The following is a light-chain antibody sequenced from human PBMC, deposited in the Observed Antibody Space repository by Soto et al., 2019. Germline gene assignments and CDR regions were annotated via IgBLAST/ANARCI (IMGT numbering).Light chain of an antibody. V-gene: IGKV3-11*01. Sequence: EIVLTQSPATLSVSPGERVTLSCRASQSVSNYLAWYQQKPGQAPRLLIYDAYKRATGIPARFSGSGSGTDFTLTISSLEPEDFAVYFCQQRKGYTFGPGTKVDVK. CDR3: QQRKGYT. J-gene: IGKJ3*01. CDR2: DAY. CDR1: QSVSNY.